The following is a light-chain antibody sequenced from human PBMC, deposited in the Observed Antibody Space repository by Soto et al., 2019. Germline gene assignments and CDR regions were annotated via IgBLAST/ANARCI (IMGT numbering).Light chain of an antibody. J-gene: IGKJ1*01. CDR1: QSVSSN. Sequence: EIVMTQSPATLSVSPGERATLSCRASQSVSSNLAWYQQKPGQAPRLLIYGASTRATGIPARFSGSVSGTEFTLTISSLQSEDFAVYYCQQYNNWPPAGTFGQGTKVEIK. CDR3: QQYNNWPPAGT. CDR2: GAS. V-gene: IGKV3-15*01.